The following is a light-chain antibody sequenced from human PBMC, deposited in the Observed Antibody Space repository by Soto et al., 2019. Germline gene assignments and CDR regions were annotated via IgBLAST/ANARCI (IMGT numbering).Light chain of an antibody. J-gene: IGLJ2*01. CDR3: SSYAGSSNLV. Sequence: QSVLTQPASVSGSPGQSITISCTGTSSDVGGYNYVSWYQQHPGKAPKPMIYEVSNRPSGVSNRFSGSKSGNTASLTISGLQAEDEADYYCSSYAGSSNLVFGGGTKVTVL. CDR2: EVS. V-gene: IGLV2-14*01. CDR1: SSDVGGYNY.